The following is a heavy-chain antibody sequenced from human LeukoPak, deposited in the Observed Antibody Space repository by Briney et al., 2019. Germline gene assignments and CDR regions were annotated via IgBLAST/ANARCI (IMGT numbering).Heavy chain of an antibody. CDR1: GFTFRSYS. D-gene: IGHD3-10*01. V-gene: IGHV3-21*01. J-gene: IGHJ3*02. CDR3: AVAYYYGSGDAFDI. Sequence: GGSLRLSCAASGFTFRSYSMNWVPQAPGKGLEWVSSINSDSNYIYYADSVQGRFTISRDNAKNSLYLQMRSLRAEDTAVYYCAVAYYYGSGDAFDIWGQGTKVTVSS. CDR2: INSDSNYI.